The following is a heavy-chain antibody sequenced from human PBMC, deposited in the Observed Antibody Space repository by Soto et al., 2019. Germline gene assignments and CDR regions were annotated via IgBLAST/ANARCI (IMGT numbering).Heavy chain of an antibody. D-gene: IGHD5-18*01. CDR3: TRFPRGYSYVDC. CDR2: IKTKTEGGTT. CDR1: GFTISNAW. J-gene: IGHJ4*02. V-gene: IGHV3-15*07. Sequence: GGSLRLSCAGSGFTISNAWMSWVRPAPGMGLEWVGRIKTKTEGGTTDYAAPVRDRFTISTDDSKNTLYLQMNSLKTEDTAVYYCTRFPRGYSYVDCWGQGTLVTVSS.